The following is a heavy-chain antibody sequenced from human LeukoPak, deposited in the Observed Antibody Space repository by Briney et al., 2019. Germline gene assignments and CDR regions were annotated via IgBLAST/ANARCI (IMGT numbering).Heavy chain of an antibody. Sequence: GGSLRLSCAASGFTFSSYGMHWVRQAPGKGLEWVAVISYDGSNKYYADSVKGRFTISRDNSKNTLYLQMNSLRAEDTAVYYCARGPTGYSSSWYEGYFDYWGQGTLVTVSS. CDR2: ISYDGSNK. D-gene: IGHD6-13*01. CDR1: GFTFSSYG. J-gene: IGHJ4*02. V-gene: IGHV3-30*19. CDR3: ARGPTGYSSSWYEGYFDY.